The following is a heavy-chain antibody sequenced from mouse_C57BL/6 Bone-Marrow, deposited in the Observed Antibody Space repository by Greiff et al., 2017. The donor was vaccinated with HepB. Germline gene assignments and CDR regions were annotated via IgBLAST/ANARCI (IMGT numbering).Heavy chain of an antibody. Sequence: VQLQQSGSELRSPGSSVKLSCKDSDSEVFPIAYMRWVRQKPGHGYEWIGGILPSIGRTIDGEKFEDKATLDADTLSNTAYLELNSLTSEDSAIYYCARGHSGDHDGDVAFAYWGQGTLVTVSA. CDR2: ILPSIGRT. V-gene: IGHV15-2*01. CDR3: ARGHSGDHDGDVAFAY. J-gene: IGHJ3*01. CDR1: DSEVFPIAY. D-gene: IGHD2-4*01.